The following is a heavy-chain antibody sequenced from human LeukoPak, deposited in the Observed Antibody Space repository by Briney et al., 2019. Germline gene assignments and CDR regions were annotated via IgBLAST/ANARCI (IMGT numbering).Heavy chain of an antibody. Sequence: SETLSLTCTVSGGSISGYYWSWIRQPPGKGLEWIGYIYYSGSTNYNPSLKSRVTISVDTSKNQFSLKLSSVTAADTAVYYCARARESGGSCCNWFDPWGQGTLVTVSS. CDR1: GGSISGYY. D-gene: IGHD2-15*01. CDR2: IYYSGST. J-gene: IGHJ5*02. V-gene: IGHV4-59*01. CDR3: ARARESGGSCCNWFDP.